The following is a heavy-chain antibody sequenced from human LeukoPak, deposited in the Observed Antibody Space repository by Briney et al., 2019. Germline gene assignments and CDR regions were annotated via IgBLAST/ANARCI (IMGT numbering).Heavy chain of an antibody. CDR2: VWHDGSYQ. J-gene: IGHJ3*01. V-gene: IGHV3-33*01. Sequence: GRSLRLSCVTSGFIFSNYGMHWVRQAPGKGLEWVAIVWHDGSYQYYAESIKGRFTISRDNSRNTVYLQMNSPRAEDTAVYYCARWGIIGHDAFDVWGQGTVVTVSS. CDR3: ARWGIIGHDAFDV. D-gene: IGHD1-14*01. CDR1: GFIFSNYG.